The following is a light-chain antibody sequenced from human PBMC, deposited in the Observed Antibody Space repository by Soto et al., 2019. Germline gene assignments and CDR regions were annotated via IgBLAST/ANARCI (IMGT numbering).Light chain of an antibody. J-gene: IGKJ5*01. Sequence: MLTQSPGTLSLYPGERATLSCRASQSVSNSYVAWYQQKSGQAPRLLIYDTSSRVTGIPDRFSGSGSGTDFTLTISRLEPEDFAVFYCQQYGTSEIIFGQGTRLEI. CDR2: DTS. CDR3: QQYGTSEII. V-gene: IGKV3-20*01. CDR1: QSVSNSY.